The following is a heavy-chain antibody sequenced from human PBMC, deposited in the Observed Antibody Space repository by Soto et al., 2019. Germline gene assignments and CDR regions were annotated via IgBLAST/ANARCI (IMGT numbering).Heavy chain of an antibody. Sequence: ASVKVSCKASGYTFTSYDINWVRQATGQGLEWMGWMNPNSGNTGYAQKFQGRVTMTRKTSISTAYMELSSLRSEDTAVYYCARAGESRGYYYVNGALDIWGQGTMVTVSS. CDR2: MNPNSGNT. V-gene: IGHV1-8*01. CDR1: GYTFTSYD. J-gene: IGHJ3*02. CDR3: ARAGESRGYYYVNGALDI. D-gene: IGHD3-22*01.